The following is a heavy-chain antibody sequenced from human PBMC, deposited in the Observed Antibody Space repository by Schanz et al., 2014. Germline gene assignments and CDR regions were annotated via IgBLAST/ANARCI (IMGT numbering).Heavy chain of an antibody. Sequence: EVQLVESGGGLVKPGGSLRLSCAASGFTFNNFGMNWVRQAPGKGLEWVSCITGGSTTYTYYADSVRGRFTISRDNAKSSVYLQMHSLRADDTAVYYCARSTYYDILTGQTHTRVDVRYFDLWGRGTLVTVSS. CDR1: GFTFNNFG. D-gene: IGHD3-9*01. CDR2: ITGGSTTYT. J-gene: IGHJ2*01. V-gene: IGHV3-21*01. CDR3: ARSTYYDILTGQTHTRVDVRYFDL.